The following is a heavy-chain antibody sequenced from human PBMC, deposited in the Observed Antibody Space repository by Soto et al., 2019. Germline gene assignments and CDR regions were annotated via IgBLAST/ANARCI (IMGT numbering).Heavy chain of an antibody. CDR2: IKSKTDGGTT. CDR3: TTQYQLLSGGYGMDV. J-gene: IGHJ6*02. Sequence: GGSLRLSCAASGFTFSNAWMNWVRQAPGKGLEWVGRIKSKTDGGTTDYAAPVKGRFTISRDDSKNTLYLKMNSLKTEDTAVYYCTTQYQLLSGGYGMDVWGQGTTVTVSS. D-gene: IGHD2-2*01. CDR1: GFTFSNAW. V-gene: IGHV3-15*07.